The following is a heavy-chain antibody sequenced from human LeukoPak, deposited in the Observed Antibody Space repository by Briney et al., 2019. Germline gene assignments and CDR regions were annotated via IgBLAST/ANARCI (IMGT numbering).Heavy chain of an antibody. J-gene: IGHJ4*02. CDR2: IGTAGDT. D-gene: IGHD4-17*01. V-gene: IGHV3-13*01. Sequence: GGSLRLSCAAPGFTFGTYNMHWVRQATGKGLEWVSAIGTAGDTYYPGSVKGGLTIYRENAKNSLYLQMNSVRAGDTAVYYCARDNGGYGIDYWGQGTLVTVSS. CDR1: GFTFGTYN. CDR3: ARDNGGYGIDY.